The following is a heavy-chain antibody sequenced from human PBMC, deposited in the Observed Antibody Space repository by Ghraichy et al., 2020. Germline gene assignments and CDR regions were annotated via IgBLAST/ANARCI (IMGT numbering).Heavy chain of an antibody. D-gene: IGHD4/OR15-4a*01. Sequence: ASVKVSCEASGYTFTSYYINWVRQAPGQGLEWMGVVSAYNGDTFHAEMFQGRVTMTTDTSTSTAFLQLRSLTSDDTAVYYCARGGAMEADIEEYWGQGTLVTVSS. J-gene: IGHJ4*02. CDR2: VSAYNGDT. V-gene: IGHV1-18*04. CDR1: GYTFTSYY. CDR3: ARGGAMEADIEEY.